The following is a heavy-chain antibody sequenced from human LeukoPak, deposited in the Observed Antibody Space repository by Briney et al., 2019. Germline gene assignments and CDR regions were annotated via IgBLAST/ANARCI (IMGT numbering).Heavy chain of an antibody. V-gene: IGHV4-59*01. J-gene: IGHJ2*01. Sequence: PSETLSLTCTVSGGSISRYYWRWIRQPPGKGLEWIGYIYYSGSTNYNPSLKSRVTISVDTSKNQFSLKLSSVTAADTAVYYCARGLKWFFDLWGRGTLVTVSS. CDR1: GGSISRYY. CDR2: IYYSGST. CDR3: ARGLKWFFDL.